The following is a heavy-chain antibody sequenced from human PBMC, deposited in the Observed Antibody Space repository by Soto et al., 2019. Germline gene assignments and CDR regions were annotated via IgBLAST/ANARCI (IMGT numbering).Heavy chain of an antibody. CDR2: IIPIFSTA. Sequence: VASVKVSCKASGGTFSSYAISWVRQAPGQGLEWMGGIIPIFSTANYAQKFQGRVTITADESTSTAYTELSSLRSEDTAVYYCARVPSGGSSDYYGMDVWGQGTTVTVSS. V-gene: IGHV1-69*13. D-gene: IGHD2-15*01. J-gene: IGHJ6*02. CDR3: ARVPSGGSSDYYGMDV. CDR1: GGTFSSYA.